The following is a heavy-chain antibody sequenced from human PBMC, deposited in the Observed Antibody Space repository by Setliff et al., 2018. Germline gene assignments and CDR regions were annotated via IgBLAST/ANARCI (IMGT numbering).Heavy chain of an antibody. Sequence: SETLSLTCTVSGGSISSHYWSWIRQPPGKGLEWIGSIYYSGSTNYNPSLKSRVTISVDTSKNQFSLKLSSVTAADTAVYYCARDLGYSYGIYYFDYWGQGTLGTVS. CDR3: ARDLGYSYGIYYFDY. CDR2: IYYSGST. V-gene: IGHV4-59*11. CDR1: GGSISSHY. J-gene: IGHJ4*02. D-gene: IGHD5-18*01.